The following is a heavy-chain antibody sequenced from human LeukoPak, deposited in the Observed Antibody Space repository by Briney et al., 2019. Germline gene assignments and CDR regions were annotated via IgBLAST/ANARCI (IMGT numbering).Heavy chain of an antibody. J-gene: IGHJ3*02. CDR1: GFSLSTSGMC. Sequence: SGPALVKPTQTLTLTCTFSGFSLSTSGMCVSWIRQPPGKALAWLARIDWDDGKYYSTSLKTRLTISKDTSKNQVVLTMTNMDPVDTATYYCARDTTQLDDAFDIWGQGTMVTVSS. CDR3: ARDTTQLDDAFDI. D-gene: IGHD1-1*01. CDR2: IDWDDGK. V-gene: IGHV2-70*11.